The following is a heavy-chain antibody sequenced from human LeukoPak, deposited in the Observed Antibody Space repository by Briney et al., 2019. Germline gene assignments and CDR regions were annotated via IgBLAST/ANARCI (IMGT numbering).Heavy chain of an antibody. CDR2: IYYSGST. V-gene: IGHV4-59*08. Sequence: SETLSPTRTGSSRFAASSYSNSVRQPPGKGLEWIGYIYYSGSTNYNPSLKSRVTISVDTSKNQFSLKLSSVTAADTAVYFCATLLRGDAVALHLVALVWWGQGTLVTVSS. CDR1: SRFAASSY. J-gene: IGHJ4*02. CDR3: ATLLRGDAVALHLVALVW. D-gene: IGHD6-19*01.